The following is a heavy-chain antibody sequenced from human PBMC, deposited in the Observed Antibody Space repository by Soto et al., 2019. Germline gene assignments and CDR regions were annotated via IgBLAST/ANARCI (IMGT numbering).Heavy chain of an antibody. D-gene: IGHD6-13*01. CDR3: ARDLSVMAAADPFDY. V-gene: IGHV3-48*01. Sequence: EVQLVESGGGLVQPGGSLRLSCAASGFTFSSYSMNWVRQAPGKGLEWVSYISSSSSTIYYADSVKGRFTISRDNAKNSLYLQMNSLRAEDTAVYYCARDLSVMAAADPFDYWGQGTLVTVSS. CDR1: GFTFSSYS. J-gene: IGHJ4*02. CDR2: ISSSSSTI.